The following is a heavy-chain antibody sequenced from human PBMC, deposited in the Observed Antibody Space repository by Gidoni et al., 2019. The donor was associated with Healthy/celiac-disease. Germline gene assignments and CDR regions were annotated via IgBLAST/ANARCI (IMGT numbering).Heavy chain of an antibody. J-gene: IGHJ4*02. V-gene: IGHV1-3*01. CDR3: ARRGNYYDSSGYYYAG. Sequence: QVQLVQSGAEVKKPGASVKVSCKASGYTFTSYAMHWVRQAPGQRLEWMGWINAGNGNTKYAQKFQGRVTITRDTSASTAYMELSSLRSEDTAVDYCARRGNYYDSSGYYYAGWGQGTLVTVSS. CDR2: INAGNGNT. CDR1: GYTFTSYA. D-gene: IGHD3-22*01.